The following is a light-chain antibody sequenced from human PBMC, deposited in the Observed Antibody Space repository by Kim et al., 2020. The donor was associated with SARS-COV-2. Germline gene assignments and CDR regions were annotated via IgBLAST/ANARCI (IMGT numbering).Light chain of an antibody. CDR3: QAWDSNTVYV. CDR1: KLGDKY. J-gene: IGLJ1*01. Sequence: SPGQTASITCSGDKLGDKYACWYQQKPGQSPVLVIFQDNKRPSGIPARFSGSNSGNTATLTVSGTQAMDEADYYCQAWDSNTVYVFGTGTKVTVL. V-gene: IGLV3-1*01. CDR2: QDN.